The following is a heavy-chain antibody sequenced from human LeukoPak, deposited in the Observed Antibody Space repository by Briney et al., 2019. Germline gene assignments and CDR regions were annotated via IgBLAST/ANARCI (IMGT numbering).Heavy chain of an antibody. CDR3: ARARYAYQLPLGY. CDR2: INHSGST. Sequence: PSETLSLTCTVSGDSVSNDKYYWGWIRQPPGKGLEWIGEINHSGSTNYNPSLKSRVTISVDTSKNQFSLKLSSVTAADTAVYYCARARYAYQLPLGYWGQGTLVTVSS. D-gene: IGHD2-2*01. J-gene: IGHJ4*02. V-gene: IGHV4-34*01. CDR1: GDSVSNDKYY.